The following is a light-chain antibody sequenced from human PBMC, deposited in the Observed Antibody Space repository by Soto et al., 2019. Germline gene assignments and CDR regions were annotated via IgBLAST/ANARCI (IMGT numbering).Light chain of an antibody. CDR1: GSKIGSTT. J-gene: IGLJ1*01. Sequence: QSVLTQPPSASGPPGHMVTLSCSGAGSKIGSTTVSWYQHAPGTAPKLLIFSNDQRPSGVPDRFSGSASGTSASLAISGLQSDDEADYYCAAWDDSLHGFLFGTGTKVTVL. CDR2: SND. V-gene: IGLV1-44*01. CDR3: AAWDDSLHGFL.